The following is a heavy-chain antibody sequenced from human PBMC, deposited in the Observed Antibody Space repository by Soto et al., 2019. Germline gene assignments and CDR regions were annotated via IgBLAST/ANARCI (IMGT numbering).Heavy chain of an antibody. D-gene: IGHD3-16*01. V-gene: IGHV3-7*05. CDR2: IKQDGSEK. CDR3: ARERCNYGGVGGMDV. Sequence: EVQLVESGGGLVQPGGSLRLSCAASGFTFSSYWMSWVRQAPGKGREWVANIKQDGSEKYYVDSVKGRFTISRDNAKNSLYLQMNSMRAGDTAVYYCARERCNYGGVGGMDVWGQGTTVTVSS. CDR1: GFTFSSYW. J-gene: IGHJ6*02.